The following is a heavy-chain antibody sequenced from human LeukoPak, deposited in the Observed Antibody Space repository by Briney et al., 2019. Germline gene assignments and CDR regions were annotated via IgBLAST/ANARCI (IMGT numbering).Heavy chain of an antibody. CDR3: ARNNAMDV. CDR2: VNRDGSET. V-gene: IGHV3-7*03. J-gene: IGHJ6*02. Sequence: GGSLRLSCAASGFSLSSHWMTWVRQVPGRGPEWVANVNRDGSETYYLDSVKGRFTISKDNAKNSLYLQMNSLRAEDTALYHCARNNAMDVWGQGTTVTVSS. D-gene: IGHD2-8*01. CDR1: GFSLSSHW.